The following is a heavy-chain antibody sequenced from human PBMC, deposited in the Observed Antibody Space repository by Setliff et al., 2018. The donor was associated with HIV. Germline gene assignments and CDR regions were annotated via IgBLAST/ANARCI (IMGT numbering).Heavy chain of an antibody. CDR1: GGSIFNYY. D-gene: IGHD1-26*01. Sequence: KPSETLSLTCSVPGGSIFNYYWSWIRQPAGKGLEWIGHIYTSGSTNGHTTYNPSLRSRVTMAIDTSKKQFSLIVTSVTAADTAVYYCARGNDRLVGGKHLDYWGQGALVTVSS. V-gene: IGHV4-4*07. CDR2: IYTSGST. CDR3: ARGNDRLVGGKHLDY. J-gene: IGHJ4*02.